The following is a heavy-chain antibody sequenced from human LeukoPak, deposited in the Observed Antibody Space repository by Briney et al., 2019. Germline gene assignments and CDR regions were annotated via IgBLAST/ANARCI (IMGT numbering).Heavy chain of an antibody. CDR2: ISGSGGST. J-gene: IGHJ4*02. D-gene: IGHD3-22*01. CDR1: GFTFSSYA. Sequence: PGGSLRLSCAASGFTFSSYAMSWVRQAPGKGLEWVSAISGSGGSTYYADSVKGRFTISRDNSKNTLYLQMNSLRAEDTAVYYCVQYYYDSSGYYYTWNPDYWGQGTLVTVSS. CDR3: VQYYYDSSGYYYTWNPDY. V-gene: IGHV3-23*01.